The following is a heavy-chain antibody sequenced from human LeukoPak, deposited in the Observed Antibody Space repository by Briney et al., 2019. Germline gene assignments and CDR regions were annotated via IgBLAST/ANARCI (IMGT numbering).Heavy chain of an antibody. CDR3: ARVSGYDWETFYDY. J-gene: IGHJ4*02. CDR2: IYYSGSA. Sequence: PSETLSLTCAVSGGSLSNGGYSWSWIRQPPGKGLEWIGFIYYSGSAFYNPSLKSRISISLDTSKNQFSLKLNSVTAADTAVYYCARVSGYDWETFYDYWGQGTLVTVSS. D-gene: IGHD5-12*01. CDR1: GGSLSNGGYS. V-gene: IGHV4-30-4*07.